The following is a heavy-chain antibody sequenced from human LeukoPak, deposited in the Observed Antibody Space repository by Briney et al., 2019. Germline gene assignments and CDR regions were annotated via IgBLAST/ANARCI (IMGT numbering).Heavy chain of an antibody. D-gene: IGHD2-15*01. CDR3: GSTNSFSY. CDR1: GFAFSNYW. CDR2: IKQDGSET. J-gene: IGHJ4*02. Sequence: GGSLRLSCAASGFAFSNYWMNWARQAPGKGLEWVANIKQDGSETNYVDSVKGRFTISRDNAKNSLYLQMNSLRAEDTAPYYCGSTNSFSYWGRGALVTVSS. V-gene: IGHV3-7*01.